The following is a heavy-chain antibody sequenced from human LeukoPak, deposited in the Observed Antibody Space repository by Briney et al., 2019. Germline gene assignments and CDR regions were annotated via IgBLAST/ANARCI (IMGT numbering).Heavy chain of an antibody. V-gene: IGHV4-59*02. D-gene: IGHD5-18*01. J-gene: IGHJ5*02. CDR2: VDYNGST. CDR1: GASVSSSH. CDR3: ARGSYEPFDR. Sequence: PSETLSLTCTVSGASVSSSHWNWIRQSPGKGLEWIANVDYNGSTKYNPSLRGRGTMSLDTSKNQFHLKLESVTAADTARYYCARGSYEPFDRWGQGTLVIVST.